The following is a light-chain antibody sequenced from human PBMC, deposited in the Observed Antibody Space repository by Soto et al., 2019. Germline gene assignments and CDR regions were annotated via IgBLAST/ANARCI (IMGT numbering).Light chain of an antibody. Sequence: QSALTQPASVSGSPGQSITISCTGTSSDIGTYNYVSWYQQHPGKAPKLIILEVRNRPSGASNRFSGSKSGNTASLTISGLQPEDEADYHCSSYTSSRFVVFGGGTQLTVL. CDR2: EVR. CDR3: SSYTSSRFVV. CDR1: SSDIGTYNY. V-gene: IGLV2-14*01. J-gene: IGLJ2*01.